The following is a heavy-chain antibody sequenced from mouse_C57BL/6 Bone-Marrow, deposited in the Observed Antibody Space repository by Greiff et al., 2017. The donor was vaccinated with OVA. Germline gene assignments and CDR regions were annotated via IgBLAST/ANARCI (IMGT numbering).Heavy chain of an antibody. J-gene: IGHJ2*01. V-gene: IGHV1-15*01. CDR2: IDPETGGT. CDR1: GYTFTDYE. CDR3: TRDDYDYSDY. D-gene: IGHD2-4*01. Sequence: VQLQQSGAELVRPGASVTLSCKASGYTFTDYEMHWVKQTPVHGLEWIGAIDPETGGTAYNQKFKGKAILTADKSSSTAYMELRSLTSEDSAVYYCTRDDYDYSDYWGQGTTLAVSS.